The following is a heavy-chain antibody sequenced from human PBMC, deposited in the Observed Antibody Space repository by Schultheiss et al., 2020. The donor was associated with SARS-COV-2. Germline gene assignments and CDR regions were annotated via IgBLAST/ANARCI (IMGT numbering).Heavy chain of an antibody. V-gene: IGHV3-74*01. J-gene: IGHJ4*02. CDR1: GFTFSTYA. CDR3: ARGPSGAVTVGDY. CDR2: INSDGSST. D-gene: IGHD2-21*02. Sequence: GECLKISCAASGFTFSTYAMHWVRQVPGTGLVWVSHINSDGSSTTYGDSVKGRFTISRDNAKNTLYLQVNSLRVEDTAVYYCARGPSGAVTVGDYWGQGTLVTVSS.